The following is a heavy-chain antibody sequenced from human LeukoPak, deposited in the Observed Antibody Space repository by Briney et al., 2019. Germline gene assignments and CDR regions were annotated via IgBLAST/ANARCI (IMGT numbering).Heavy chain of an antibody. CDR3: ARVGSCRPFRY. J-gene: IGHJ4*02. V-gene: IGHV4-39*01. CDR2: IYYSGST. D-gene: IGHD3-16*02. Sequence: SETLSLTCTVSGGSISSSSYYWGWIRQPPGKGLEWIGSIYYSGSTYYNPSLKSRVTISVDTSKNQLSLKLSSVTAADTAVYYCARVGSCRPFRYWGQGTLVTVSS. CDR1: GGSISSSSYY.